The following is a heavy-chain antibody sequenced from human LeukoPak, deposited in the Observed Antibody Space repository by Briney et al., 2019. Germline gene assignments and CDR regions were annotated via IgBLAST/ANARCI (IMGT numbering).Heavy chain of an antibody. CDR1: GFTFSSYE. D-gene: IGHD6-19*01. Sequence: GGSLRLPCAASGFTFSSYEMNWVRQAPGKGLEWVSYISSSGGTIYYADSVKGRFTISRDNAKNSLYLQMNSLRAEDTAVYYCARDSYSSGLSYWGQGTLVTVSS. J-gene: IGHJ4*02. V-gene: IGHV3-48*03. CDR2: ISSSGGTI. CDR3: ARDSYSSGLSY.